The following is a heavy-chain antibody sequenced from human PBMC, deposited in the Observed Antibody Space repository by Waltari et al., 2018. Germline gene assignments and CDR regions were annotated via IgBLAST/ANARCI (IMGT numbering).Heavy chain of an antibody. D-gene: IGHD3-3*01. CDR1: GGSISSGDYY. CDR2: IYYSGGT. J-gene: IGHJ5*02. CDR3: VRELGGPYYDFWSGYL. V-gene: IGHV4-30-4*08. Sequence: QVQLQESGPGLVKPSQTLSLTCTVSGGSISSGDYYWSWIRQPPGKGLEWIGYIYYSGGTYYNPSLKSRVTISVDTAKNQFSLKLSSVTAADTAVYYCVRELGGPYYDFWSGYLWGQGTLVTVSS.